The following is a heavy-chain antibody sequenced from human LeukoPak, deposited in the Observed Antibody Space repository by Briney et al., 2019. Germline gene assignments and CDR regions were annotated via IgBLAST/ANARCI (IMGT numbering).Heavy chain of an antibody. J-gene: IGHJ4*02. CDR3: AHLPYGSGSYYNVGWDY. V-gene: IGHV3-30*03. CDR1: GFTFSSYG. D-gene: IGHD3-10*01. Sequence: GGSLRLSCAASGFTFSSYGMHWVRQAPGKGLEWVAVISYDGSNKYYADSVKGRSTISRDNSKNTLYLQMNSLRAEDTAVYYCAHLPYGSGSYYNVGWDYWGQGTLVTVSS. CDR2: ISYDGSNK.